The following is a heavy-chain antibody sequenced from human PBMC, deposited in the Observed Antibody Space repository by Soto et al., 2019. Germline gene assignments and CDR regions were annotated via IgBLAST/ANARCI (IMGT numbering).Heavy chain of an antibody. CDR2: IRQDGGEK. Sequence: GGSLRLSCAASGFTFSSYWMSWVSQAPGKGLEWVAHIRQDGGEKYYVDSVKDRFTISRDNAKNSLYLQMNSLRAEDTAVYYCARGDEAYYYFDYWGQGTLVTVSS. V-gene: IGHV3-7*01. CDR1: GFTFSSYW. CDR3: ARGDEAYYYFDY. J-gene: IGHJ4*02. D-gene: IGHD1-26*01.